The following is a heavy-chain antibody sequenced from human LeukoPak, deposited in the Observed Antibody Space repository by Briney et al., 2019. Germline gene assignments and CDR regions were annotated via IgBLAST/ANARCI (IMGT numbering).Heavy chain of an antibody. V-gene: IGHV1-69*13. D-gene: IGHD1-20*01. CDR2: IIPIFGTA. CDR3: ARDGWPYNWNDAVSHYYFDY. CDR1: GGTFSSYA. Sequence: ASVKVSCKASGGTFSSYAISWVRQAPGQGLEWMGGIIPIFGTANYAQKFQGRVTITADESTSTAYMELSSLRSEDTAVYYCARDGWPYNWNDAVSHYYFDYWGQGTLVTVSS. J-gene: IGHJ4*02.